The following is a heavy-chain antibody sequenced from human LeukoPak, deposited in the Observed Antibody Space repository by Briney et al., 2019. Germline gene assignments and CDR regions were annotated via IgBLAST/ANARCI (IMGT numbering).Heavy chain of an antibody. Sequence: ASVKVSCKASGGTFSSYAISWVRQAPGQGLEWMGGIIPIFGTANYAQKFQGRVTITADESTSTAYMELSSLRSEDTAVYYCASVTTVYCSSTSCYALKRGIQGDYYYYGMDVRGQGTTVTVSS. CDR2: IIPIFGTA. CDR3: ASVTTVYCSSTSCYALKRGIQGDYYYYGMDV. V-gene: IGHV1-69*13. CDR1: GGTFSSYA. J-gene: IGHJ6*02. D-gene: IGHD2-2*01.